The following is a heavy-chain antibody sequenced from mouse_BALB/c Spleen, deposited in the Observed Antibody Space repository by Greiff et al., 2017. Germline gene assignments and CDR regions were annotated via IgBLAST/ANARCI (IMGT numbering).Heavy chain of an antibody. CDR3: ARGNYGSSSWFAY. V-gene: IGHV1-4*02. CDR1: GYTFTSYT. J-gene: IGHJ3*01. CDR2: INPSSGYT. Sequence: VKLMESAAELARPGASVKMSCKASGYTFTSYTMHWVKQRPGQGLEWIGYINPSSGYTEYNQKFKDKTTLTADKSSSTAYMQLSSLTSEDSAVYYCARGNYGSSSWFAYWGQGTLVTVSA. D-gene: IGHD1-1*01.